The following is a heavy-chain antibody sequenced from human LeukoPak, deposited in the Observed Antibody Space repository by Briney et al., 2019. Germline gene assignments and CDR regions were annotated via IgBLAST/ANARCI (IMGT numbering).Heavy chain of an antibody. V-gene: IGHV4-59*08. CDR1: GGSISSYY. D-gene: IGHD6-13*01. CDR3: ARRRGSSWYEGAFDI. J-gene: IGHJ3*02. CDR2: IYYSGST. Sequence: SATLSLTCTVSGGSISSYYWSWIRQPPGKGLEWIGYIYYSGSTNYNPSLKSRVTTSVDTSKNQFSLKLSSVTAADTAVYYCARRRGSSWYEGAFDIWGQGTMVTVSS.